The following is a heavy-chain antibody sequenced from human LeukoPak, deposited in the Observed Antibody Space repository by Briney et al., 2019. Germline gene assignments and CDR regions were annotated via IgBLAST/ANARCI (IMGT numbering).Heavy chain of an antibody. CDR3: VKDPDSSGWAD. CDR1: GFTFSNYA. Sequence: GGSLRLSCSASGFTFSNYAMSWIRQGPGKGLEWVSAIGGSGGDTYYIDSVKGRFTISRDSSKSTLYLQMNSLRAKDTAVYFCVKDPDSSGWADWGQGTLVTVSS. V-gene: IGHV3-23*01. J-gene: IGHJ4*02. CDR2: IGGSGGDT. D-gene: IGHD6-19*01.